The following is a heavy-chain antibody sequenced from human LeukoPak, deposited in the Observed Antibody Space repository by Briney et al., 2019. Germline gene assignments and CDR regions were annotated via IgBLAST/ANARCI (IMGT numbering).Heavy chain of an antibody. V-gene: IGHV1-2*02. CDR1: GYTFTGYY. D-gene: IGHD6-13*01. Sequence: ASVKVSCKASGYTFTGYYMHWVGQAPGQGGEWMGWINPNSGGTNYAQKFQGRVTMTSDTSISTAYMELSRLSSDDTAVYYCARSVGGIAGLDYYYYMDVWGKGTTVTISS. CDR3: ARSVGGIAGLDYYYYMDV. CDR2: INPNSGGT. J-gene: IGHJ6*03.